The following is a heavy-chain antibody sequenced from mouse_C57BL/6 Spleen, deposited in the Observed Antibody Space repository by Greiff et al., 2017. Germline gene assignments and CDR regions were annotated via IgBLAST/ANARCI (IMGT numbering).Heavy chain of an antibody. J-gene: IGHJ2*01. CDR3: ARQGDYDGGYFDY. D-gene: IGHD2-4*01. CDR2: IWSDGST. CDR1: GFSLTSYG. V-gene: IGHV2-6-1*01. Sequence: VMLVESGPGLVAPSQSLSITCTVSGFSLTSYGVHWVRQPPGKGLEWLVVIWSDGSTTYNSALNSRLSISKDNTKSQVFLKMNSLQTDDTAMYYWARQGDYDGGYFDYWGQGTTLTVSS.